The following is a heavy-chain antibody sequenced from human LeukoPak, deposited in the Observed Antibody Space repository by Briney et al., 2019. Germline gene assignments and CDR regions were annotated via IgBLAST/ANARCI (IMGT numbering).Heavy chain of an antibody. Sequence: KTSETLSLTCTVSGGSISSYYWSWIRQPPGKGLEWIGYIYYSGSTNYNPSLKSRVTISVDTSKNQFSLKLSSVTAADTAVYYCASLSSSSRSFDYWGQGTLVTVSS. CDR1: GGSISSYY. J-gene: IGHJ4*02. CDR3: ASLSSSSRSFDY. CDR2: IYYSGST. V-gene: IGHV4-59*08. D-gene: IGHD6-13*01.